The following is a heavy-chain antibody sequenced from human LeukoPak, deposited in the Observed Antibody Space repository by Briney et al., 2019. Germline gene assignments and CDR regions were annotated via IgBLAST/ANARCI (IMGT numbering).Heavy chain of an antibody. CDR1: GFTFSDHY. J-gene: IGHJ4*02. CDR3: ARTGCSGGSCFLDY. CDR2: TRNKAHSYTT. D-gene: IGHD2-15*01. Sequence: GGSLRLSCEASGFTFSDHYMDWVRQAPGKGLEWVGRTRNKAHSYTTEYAASVKGRFTISRDDSKNSLYLQMNSLKTEDTAVYYCARTGCSGGSCFLDYWGQGTRVTVPS. V-gene: IGHV3-72*01.